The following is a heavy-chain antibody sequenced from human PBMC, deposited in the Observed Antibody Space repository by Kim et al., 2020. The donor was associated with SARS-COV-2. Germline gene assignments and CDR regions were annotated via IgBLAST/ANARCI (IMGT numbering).Heavy chain of an antibody. D-gene: IGHD3-9*01. J-gene: IGHJ3*02. V-gene: IGHV3-49*04. CDR3: TRDPHYDILTGYQSGDAFDI. CDR2: IRSKAYGGTT. Sequence: GGSLRLSCTASGFTFGDYAMSWVRQAPGKGLEWVGFIRSKAYGGTTEYAASVKGRFTISRDDSKSIAYLQMNSLKTEDTAVYYCTRDPHYDILTGYQSGDAFDIWGQGTLVTVSS. CDR1: GFTFGDYA.